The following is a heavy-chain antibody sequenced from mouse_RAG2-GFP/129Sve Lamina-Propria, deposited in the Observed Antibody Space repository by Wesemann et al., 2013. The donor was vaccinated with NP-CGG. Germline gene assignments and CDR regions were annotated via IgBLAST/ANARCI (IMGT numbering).Heavy chain of an antibody. Sequence: QVQLQQPGAELVKPGASVKLSCKASGYTFTSYWMHWVKQRPGQGLEWIGEINPSNGGTNYNEKFKGKATLTADKSSSTAYMQLSSLTSEDSAVYYCARYYYGSSYFDYWGQGTTLTVSS. CDR2: INPSNGGT. J-gene: IGHJ2*01. V-gene: IGHV1-53*01. D-gene: IGHD1-1*01. CDR3: ARYYYGSSYFDY. CDR1: GYTFTSYW.